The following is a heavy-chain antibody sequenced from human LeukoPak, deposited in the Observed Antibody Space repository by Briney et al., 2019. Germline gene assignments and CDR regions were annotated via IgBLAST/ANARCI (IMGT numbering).Heavy chain of an antibody. V-gene: IGHV1-2*02. Sequence: ASVKVSCKASVYTFTNFYIHWVRQAPGQGLEWMGWINPNSGGTNYAQKFQGRVTMTRDTSISTAYMELSRLRSDDTAVYYCASGSSGFFDYWGQGTLVTVSS. D-gene: IGHD6-19*01. CDR3: ASGSSGFFDY. CDR2: INPNSGGT. J-gene: IGHJ4*02. CDR1: VYTFTNFY.